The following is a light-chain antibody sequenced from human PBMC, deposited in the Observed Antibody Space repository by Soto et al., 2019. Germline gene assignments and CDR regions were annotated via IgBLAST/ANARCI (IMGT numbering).Light chain of an antibody. V-gene: IGKV1-39*01. Sequence: DIQMTQSPSSLSASVGDRVTITCRASQSISSYLNWYQQKPGKAPKVLIYAASSLQSGVPSRFSGSGSGTDFTLTISSLQPENFGAYYWQQSYSTPRTWTLCQGTTVNIK. CDR1: QSISSY. CDR2: AAS. J-gene: IGKJ1*01. CDR3: QQSYSTPRTWT.